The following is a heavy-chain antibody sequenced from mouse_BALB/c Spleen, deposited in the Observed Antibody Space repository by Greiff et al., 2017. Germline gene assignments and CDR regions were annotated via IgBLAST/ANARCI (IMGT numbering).Heavy chain of an antibody. CDR3: ARGDSSGYRSAMDY. D-gene: IGHD3-2*01. V-gene: IGHV1-14*01. CDR2: INPYNDGT. Sequence: VQLQQSGPELVKPGASVKMSCKASGYTFTSYVMHWVKQKPGQGLEWIGYINPYNDGTKYNEKFKGKATLTSDKSSSTAYMELSSLTSEDSAVYYGARGDSSGYRSAMDYWGQGTSVTVSS. J-gene: IGHJ4*01. CDR1: GYTFTSYV.